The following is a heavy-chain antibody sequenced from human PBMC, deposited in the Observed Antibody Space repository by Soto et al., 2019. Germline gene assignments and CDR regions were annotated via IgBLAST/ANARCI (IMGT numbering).Heavy chain of an antibody. V-gene: IGHV4-4*07. CDR3: ATQMENYHDSSGYYSNWFDP. CDR2: IYTSGST. D-gene: IGHD3-22*01. J-gene: IGHJ5*02. CDR1: GGSISSYY. Sequence: PSETLSLTCTVSGGSISSYYWSWIRQPAGKGLEWIGRIYTSGSTNYNPSLKSRVTMSVDTSKNQFSLKLSSVTAADTAVYYCATQMENYHDSSGYYSNWFDPWGQGTLVTVSS.